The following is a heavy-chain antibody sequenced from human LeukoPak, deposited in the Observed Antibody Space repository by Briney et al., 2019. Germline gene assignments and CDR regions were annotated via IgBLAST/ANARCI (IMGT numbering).Heavy chain of an antibody. CDR3: ARVRHDYGDYYLY. CDR2: ISSSSSYI. Sequence: GGSLRLSCAASGFTFSSYSMNWVRQAPGKGLEWVSSISSSSSYIYYADSVKGRFTISRDNAKNSLYLQMNNLRAEDTAVYYCARVRHDYGDYYLYWGQGTLVTVSS. D-gene: IGHD4-17*01. CDR1: GFTFSSYS. J-gene: IGHJ4*02. V-gene: IGHV3-21*01.